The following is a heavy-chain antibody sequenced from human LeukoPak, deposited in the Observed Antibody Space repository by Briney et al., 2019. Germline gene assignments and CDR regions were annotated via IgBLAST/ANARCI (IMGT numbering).Heavy chain of an antibody. CDR1: GFTFSDYA. Sequence: GRSLRLSCAASGFTFSDYAMHWVRQAPGKGLEWVAVISKDGSDKYYPGSVKGRFTISRDNSKNTLYLQMNSLRAEDTAVYYCARDRGYYDSSGYYYVYYYYGMDVWGQGTTVTVSS. CDR3: ARDRGYYDSSGYYYVYYYYGMDV. CDR2: ISKDGSDK. V-gene: IGHV3-30-3*01. D-gene: IGHD3-22*01. J-gene: IGHJ6*02.